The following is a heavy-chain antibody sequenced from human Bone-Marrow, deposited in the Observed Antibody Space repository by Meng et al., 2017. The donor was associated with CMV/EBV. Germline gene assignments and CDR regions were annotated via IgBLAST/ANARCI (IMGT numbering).Heavy chain of an antibody. CDR1: GYTFTSYG. J-gene: IGHJ4*02. D-gene: IGHD3-22*01. Sequence: ASVKVSCKASGYTFTSYGISWVRQAPGQGLEWMGWISAYNGNTNYAQKLQGRVTMTTDTSTSTAYMELRSLRSDDTAVYYCARVHYDSSGYYYWWFDYWGQGNLVTGSS. V-gene: IGHV1-18*01. CDR2: ISAYNGNT. CDR3: ARVHYDSSGYYYWWFDY.